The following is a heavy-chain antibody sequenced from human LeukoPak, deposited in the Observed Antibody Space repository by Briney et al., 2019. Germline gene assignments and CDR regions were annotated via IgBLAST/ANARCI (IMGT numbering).Heavy chain of an antibody. Sequence: GGSLRLSCAASGFTFSSYSMNWVRQAPGKGLEWVSSISSSSSYIYYADSVKGRFTISRDNAKNSLYLQMNSLRAEDTAVYYCASQNYDSSGYQDYWGQGTLVTVSS. V-gene: IGHV3-21*04. J-gene: IGHJ4*02. D-gene: IGHD3-22*01. CDR1: GFTFSSYS. CDR2: ISSSSSYI. CDR3: ASQNYDSSGYQDY.